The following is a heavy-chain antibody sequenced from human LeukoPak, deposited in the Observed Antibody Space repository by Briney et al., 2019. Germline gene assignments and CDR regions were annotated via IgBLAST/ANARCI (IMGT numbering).Heavy chain of an antibody. D-gene: IGHD3-10*02. V-gene: IGHV3-48*03. CDR3: AELGITMIGGV. CDR2: ISSSGSTI. Sequence: GGSLRLSCAASGFTLSSYAMNWVRQAPGKWLEWVSYISSSGSTIYYADSVKGRFTISRDNAKNSLYLQMNSLRAEDTAVYYCAELGITMIGGVWGKGTTVTISS. CDR1: GFTLSSYA. J-gene: IGHJ6*04.